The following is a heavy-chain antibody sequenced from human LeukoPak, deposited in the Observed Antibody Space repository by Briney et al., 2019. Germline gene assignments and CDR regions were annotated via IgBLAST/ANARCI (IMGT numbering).Heavy chain of an antibody. J-gene: IGHJ3*02. CDR3: ARDRRVNWNGDAFDI. D-gene: IGHD1-20*01. CDR1: RNSFTTHG. Sequence: GASVLVSCKASRNSFTTHGITWVRQAPGQGLEWMGWISTNSGDTNYAQKVRGRVTMTTDTSTGTAYMELRSLGSGDTAVYYCARDRRVNWNGDAFDIWGQGTVVTVSS. CDR2: ISTNSGDT. V-gene: IGHV1-18*01.